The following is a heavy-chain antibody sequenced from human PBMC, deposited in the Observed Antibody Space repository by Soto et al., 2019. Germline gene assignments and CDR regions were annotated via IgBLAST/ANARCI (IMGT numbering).Heavy chain of an antibody. V-gene: IGHV3-23*01. CDR3: AKALYDFWSGFSYGSDV. CDR1: GFTFSTYA. D-gene: IGHD3-3*01. CDR2: ISASGDST. J-gene: IGHJ6*02. Sequence: PGGSLRLSCAASGFTFSTYAISWVRQAPGKGLERVSAISASGDSTYYADSVKGRFTIFRDNSKNRLYLQMSSLGAEDTAVYYCAKALYDFWSGFSYGSDVWGQGTTVTVPS.